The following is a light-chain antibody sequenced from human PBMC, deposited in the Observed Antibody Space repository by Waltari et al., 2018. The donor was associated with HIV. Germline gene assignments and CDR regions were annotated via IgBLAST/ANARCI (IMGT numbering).Light chain of an antibody. CDR3: QQFHLLPLT. Sequence: DLQMTQSPSSLSLSVGDKITITCQTSQDIGSHLNWYQQKPVKAPQLLIHDASDLHAGVPSRCAGGGSGSNFSFTITSLQPEDLAIYYCQQFHLLPLTFGGGT. V-gene: IGKV1-33*01. CDR1: QDIGSH. CDR2: DAS. J-gene: IGKJ4*01.